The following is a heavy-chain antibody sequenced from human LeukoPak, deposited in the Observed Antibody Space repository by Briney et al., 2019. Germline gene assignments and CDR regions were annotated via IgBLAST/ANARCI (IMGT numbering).Heavy chain of an antibody. CDR2: ILDDGGRK. D-gene: IGHD1-26*01. CDR3: AREGAGSNSAFDI. CDR1: GFTLSSHV. V-gene: IGHV3-30-3*01. Sequence: GKSLRLSCAASGFTLSSHVMHWVRQAPGKGLEWVVFILDDGGRKYYADFVKGRFTISRDNPKNLLYLEMYSLRDEDTAVYYCAREGAGSNSAFDIWGQGTMVTVSS. J-gene: IGHJ3*02.